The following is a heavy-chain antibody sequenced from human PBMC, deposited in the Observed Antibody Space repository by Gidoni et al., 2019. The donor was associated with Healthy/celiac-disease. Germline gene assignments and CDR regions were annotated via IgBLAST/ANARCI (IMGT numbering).Heavy chain of an antibody. Sequence: QVQLVESGGGVVQPGRSLRLSCAASGFTFSSYGMHWVRQAPGKGLEWVAVIWYDGSNKYYEDAVKGRFTISRDNSKNTLYLQMNSLRAEDTAVYYCAREIKNDYSNYVEGRDYGMDVWGQGTTVTVSS. CDR2: IWYDGSNK. D-gene: IGHD4-4*01. CDR3: AREIKNDYSNYVEGRDYGMDV. J-gene: IGHJ6*02. CDR1: GFTFSSYG. V-gene: IGHV3-33*01.